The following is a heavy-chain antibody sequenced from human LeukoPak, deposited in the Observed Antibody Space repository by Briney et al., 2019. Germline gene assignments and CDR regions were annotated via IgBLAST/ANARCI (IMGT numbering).Heavy chain of an antibody. V-gene: IGHV3-66*02. CDR3: ARSTSGYYGYYSEF. J-gene: IGHJ4*02. CDR2: IYSDGST. D-gene: IGHD3-22*01. CDR1: GFTVSSNY. Sequence: GGSLRLSCAASGFTVSSNYMTWVRQAPGKGLEWVSVIYSDGSTYYTDSVKGRFTISRDSSKNTLSLQMNSLRAEDTAVYYCARSTSGYYGYYSEFWGQGTLLTVSS.